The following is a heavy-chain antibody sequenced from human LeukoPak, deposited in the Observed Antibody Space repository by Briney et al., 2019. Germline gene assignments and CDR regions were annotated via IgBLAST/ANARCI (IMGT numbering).Heavy chain of an antibody. D-gene: IGHD2-21*02. CDR1: GYSFNTYW. Sequence: NHGESLKISCKGSGYSFNTYWIGWVRQMPGKGLEWMGIIYPGDSDTRYSPSFQDQVTISADKSISTAYLQWSSLKASDTAMYYCARQVVTADGYYYGMDVWGQGTTVTVS. J-gene: IGHJ6*02. V-gene: IGHV5-51*01. CDR2: IYPGDSDT. CDR3: ARQVVTADGYYYGMDV.